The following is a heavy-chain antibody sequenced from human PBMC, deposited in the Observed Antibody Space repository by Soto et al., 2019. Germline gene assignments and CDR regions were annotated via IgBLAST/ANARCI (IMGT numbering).Heavy chain of an antibody. D-gene: IGHD6-6*01. J-gene: IGHJ6*03. V-gene: IGHV2-70*11. CDR3: ARTSYCSSSLHYYYYMDV. CDR2: IDWDDDK. CDR1: GFSLSTSGMC. Sequence: SGPTLVNPTQTLTLTCTFSGFSLSTSGMCVSWIRQPPGKALEWLARIDWDDDKYYSTSLKTRLTISNDTSKNQVVLTMTNMDPVDTATYYYARTSYCSSSLHYYYYMDVWGKRTTVTVSS.